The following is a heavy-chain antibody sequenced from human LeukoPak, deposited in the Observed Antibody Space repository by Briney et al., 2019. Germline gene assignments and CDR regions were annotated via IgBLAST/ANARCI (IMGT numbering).Heavy chain of an antibody. Sequence: GGSLRPSCAASGFTFSTYGMIWVRQAPGKGLEWVSYISSSSNTIQYADSVRGRFTISRDNAKNSLYLQMNSLRAEDTAVYYCAREVVGLDYWGQGTLVTVSS. J-gene: IGHJ4*02. D-gene: IGHD3/OR15-3a*01. CDR1: GFTFSTYG. CDR3: AREVVGLDY. V-gene: IGHV3-48*01. CDR2: ISSSSNTI.